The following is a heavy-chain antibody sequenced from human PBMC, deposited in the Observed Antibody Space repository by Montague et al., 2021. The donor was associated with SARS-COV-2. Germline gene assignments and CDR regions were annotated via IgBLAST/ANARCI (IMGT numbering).Heavy chain of an antibody. V-gene: IGHV4-39*02. CDR2: IYFTRRT. Sequence: SETLSLTCSVSGDSISSSHYFWGWIRQPPGMGLEWIGSIYFTRRTYYHPSLKSRVTISIDTSKNHFSLRLSSVTAADSAVFYCARWGLNNAFDIWGLGAMVTISS. J-gene: IGHJ3*02. D-gene: IGHD1/OR15-1a*01. CDR3: ARWGLNNAFDI. CDR1: GDSISSSHYF.